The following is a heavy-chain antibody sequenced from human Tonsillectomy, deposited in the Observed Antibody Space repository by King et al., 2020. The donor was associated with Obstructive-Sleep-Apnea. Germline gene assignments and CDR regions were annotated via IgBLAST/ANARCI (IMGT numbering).Heavy chain of an antibody. V-gene: IGHV3-23*01. CDR2: ISGSGGTT. J-gene: IGHJ2*01. D-gene: IGHD5-24*01. Sequence: VQLQESGGGLVQPGGSLRLSWAASGITFSSFVMTWVRQAPGKGLEWVSSISGSGGTTYYADSVKGRFTISRDNSKNTLCLQMNSLRAEDTAVYFCAKDQQFWYFDLWGRGTLVTVSS. CDR1: GITFSSFV. CDR3: AKDQQFWYFDL.